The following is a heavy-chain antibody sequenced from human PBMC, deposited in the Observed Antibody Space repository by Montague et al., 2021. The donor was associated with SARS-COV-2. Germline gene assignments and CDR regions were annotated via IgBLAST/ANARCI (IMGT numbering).Heavy chain of an antibody. Sequence: SETLSLTCTVSGSSISSETHYWGWIRQPPGKGLEWIGRIFYSGSTYYNSSLKSRVSISVDTSKNQFSLRLRSVTAADTAVYYCASQPIPVTGSGEFDYWGPGTLVTVSS. CDR2: IFYSGST. J-gene: IGHJ4*02. V-gene: IGHV4-39*01. CDR1: GSSISSETHY. D-gene: IGHD6-19*01. CDR3: ASQPIPVTGSGEFDY.